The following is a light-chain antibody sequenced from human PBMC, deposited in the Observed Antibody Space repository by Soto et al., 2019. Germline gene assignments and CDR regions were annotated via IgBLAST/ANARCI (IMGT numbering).Light chain of an antibody. CDR3: QQYNNWPFT. Sequence: EIVMTQSPATLSVSPGERATLSCRASQSVSSNLAWYQQKPGQAPRLLIYGASPRATAIPARFSGSGSGTEFTLTISSLQSEDFAVYYCQQYNNWPFTFGPGTKVDIK. CDR1: QSVSSN. J-gene: IGKJ3*01. CDR2: GAS. V-gene: IGKV3-15*01.